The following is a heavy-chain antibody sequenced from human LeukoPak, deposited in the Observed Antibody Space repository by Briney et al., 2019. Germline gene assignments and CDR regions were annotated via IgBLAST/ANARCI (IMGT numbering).Heavy chain of an antibody. CDR1: GYTFTSYD. V-gene: IGHV1-8*02. D-gene: IGHD6-13*01. CDR3: ARIVGTGYGSSWYSGHDY. J-gene: IGHJ4*02. CDR2: MNPNSGNT. Sequence: ASVKVSCKASGYTFTSYDINWVRQATGQGLEWMGWMNPNSGNTGYAQNFQGRVTMTTDTSTSTGYMELRSLRSDDTAVYYCARIVGTGYGSSWYSGHDYWGQGTLVTVSS.